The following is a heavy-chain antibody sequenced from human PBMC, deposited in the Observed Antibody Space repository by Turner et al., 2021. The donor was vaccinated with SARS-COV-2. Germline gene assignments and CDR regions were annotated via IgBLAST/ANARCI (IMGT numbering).Heavy chain of an antibody. CDR3: ARRRGMDV. Sequence: EVQLVESGGGLVQPGGSLRLACAASGFTFSCFWMSWVRQGPGKGLEWVANIKEDGSEKYYVDSVKGRFTISRDNAKNSVYLQMNSLRAEDTAVYYCARRRGMDVWGQGTTVTVSS. J-gene: IGHJ6*02. CDR2: IKEDGSEK. V-gene: IGHV3-7*01. CDR1: GFTFSCFW.